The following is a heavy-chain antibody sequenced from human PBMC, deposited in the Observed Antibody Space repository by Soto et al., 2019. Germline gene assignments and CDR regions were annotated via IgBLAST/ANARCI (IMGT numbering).Heavy chain of an antibody. J-gene: IGHJ4*02. CDR2: IWYDGSNK. V-gene: IGHV3-33*01. CDR3: ARDSGPGDCGRYVMPIDY. CDR1: GFTFSSYG. D-gene: IGHD3-16*01. Sequence: ESGGGVVQPGRSLRLSCAASGFTFSSYGMHWVRQAPGKGLEWVAVIWYDGSNKYYADSVKGRFTISRDNSKNTLYLQMNSLRAEDTAVYYCARDSGPGDCGRYVMPIDYWGQGTLVTVSS.